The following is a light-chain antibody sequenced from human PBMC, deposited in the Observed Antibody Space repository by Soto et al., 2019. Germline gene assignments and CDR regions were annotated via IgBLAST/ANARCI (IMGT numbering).Light chain of an antibody. CDR3: QQYDSSPLT. CDR2: GAS. J-gene: IGKJ4*01. V-gene: IGKV3-20*01. Sequence: EIVLTQSPGTLSLSPGERATLSCRASQSVSSSYLAWHQQKPGQAPRLLIYGASSRATGIPDRFSGSGSGTDFTLTISSLEPEDFAVYYCQQYDSSPLTFGGGTKVEIK. CDR1: QSVSSSY.